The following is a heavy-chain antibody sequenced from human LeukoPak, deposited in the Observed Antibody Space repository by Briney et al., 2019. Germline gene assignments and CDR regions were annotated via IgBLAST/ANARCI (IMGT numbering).Heavy chain of an antibody. J-gene: IGHJ4*02. CDR3: ASQIAAAGIFFPLDY. D-gene: IGHD6-13*01. CDR2: ISAYNGNT. CDR1: GYTFSSYG. V-gene: IGHV1-18*01. Sequence: GASVKVSCKASGYTFSSYGITWVRQAPGQGLEWMGWISAYNGNTHYAQKVQGRVTMTRDTSTSTVYMELSSLRSEDTAVYYCASQIAAAGIFFPLDYWGQGTLVTVSS.